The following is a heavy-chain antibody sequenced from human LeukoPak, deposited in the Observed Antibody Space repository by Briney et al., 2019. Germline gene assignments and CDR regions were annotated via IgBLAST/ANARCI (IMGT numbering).Heavy chain of an antibody. Sequence: GGSLRLSCAASGFTFSSYWMSWVRQAPGKGLEWVANIRQDGSVQNYVDSVKGRFTISRDNPKNSVYLQMSSLRAEDTAVYYCLVTTRSRGFDYWGQRTLVTVSS. D-gene: IGHD1/OR15-1a*01. CDR3: LVTTRSRGFDY. V-gene: IGHV3-7*01. CDR2: IRQDGSVQ. J-gene: IGHJ4*02. CDR1: GFTFSSYW.